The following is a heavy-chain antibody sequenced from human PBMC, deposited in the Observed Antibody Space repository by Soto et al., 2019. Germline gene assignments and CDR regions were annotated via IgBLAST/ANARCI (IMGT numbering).Heavy chain of an antibody. CDR3: AREYCSGGSCYSVNAFDI. D-gene: IGHD2-15*01. CDR1: VYTFTSYG. CDR2: ISAYNGNT. J-gene: IGHJ3*02. Sequence: ASVKVSCKASVYTFTSYGISWVRQAPGQGLEWMGWISAYNGNTNYAQKLQGRVTMTTDTSTSTAYMELRSLRSDDTAVYYCAREYCSGGSCYSVNAFDIWGQGTMVTVSS. V-gene: IGHV1-18*01.